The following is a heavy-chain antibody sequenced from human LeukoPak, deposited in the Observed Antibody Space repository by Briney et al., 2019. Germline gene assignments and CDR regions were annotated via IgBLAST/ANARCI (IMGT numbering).Heavy chain of an antibody. D-gene: IGHD3-9*01. CDR1: AYTFTCYY. Sequence: ASVKVSCKASAYTFTCYYMHWGRQGPGQGLEWMGWINPNSGGANKAQKFSVRVTMTRDMSISTAYMQLSRLRSDDTAVYYCARGGELRYFDWLPSPRAFDIWGEGRMVAVSS. CDR2: INPNSGGA. J-gene: IGHJ3*02. V-gene: IGHV1-2*02. CDR3: ARGGELRYFDWLPSPRAFDI.